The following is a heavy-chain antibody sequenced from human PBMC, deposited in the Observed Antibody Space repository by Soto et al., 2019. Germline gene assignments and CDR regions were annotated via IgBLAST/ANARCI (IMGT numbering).Heavy chain of an antibody. V-gene: IGHV1-69*01. Sequence: QGQLVQSGPEVKKPGSSVKVSCKDSGGLFSSFAISWVRQAPGQGLEWLGGIIPVFGSTNYAEKFQGRVTITADESTNTTYMELTSRTSGDTAMYYCARGGGPYVWFNEFWGQGTLVTVSS. CDR3: ARGGGPYVWFNEF. CDR2: IIPVFGST. CDR1: GGLFSSFA. J-gene: IGHJ4*02. D-gene: IGHD3-16*01.